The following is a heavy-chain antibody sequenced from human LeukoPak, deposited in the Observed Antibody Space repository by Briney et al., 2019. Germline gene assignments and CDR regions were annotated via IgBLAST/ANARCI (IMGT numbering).Heavy chain of an antibody. J-gene: IGHJ4*02. D-gene: IGHD3-22*01. CDR1: GDTFSSYA. V-gene: IGHV3-64*01. CDR3: AKDGPMIVVEMGY. CDR2: ISSNGGST. Sequence: GGSLRLYCAASGDTFSSYAMHWVRQAPGKGLEYVSAISSNGGSTYYANSVKGRFTISRDNSKNTLYLQMNSLRAEDTAVYYCAKDGPMIVVEMGYWGQGTLVTVSS.